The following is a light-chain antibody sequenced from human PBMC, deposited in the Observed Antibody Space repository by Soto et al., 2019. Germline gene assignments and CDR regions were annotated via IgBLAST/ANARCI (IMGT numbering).Light chain of an antibody. CDR3: QQYTNWPYT. CDR1: QSVGSN. V-gene: IGKV3-15*01. J-gene: IGKJ2*01. CDR2: GAS. Sequence: EIVMTQSPATLSVSPGERASLSCRASQSVGSNLAWYQQTAGQAPRLLIYGASTRATDIPARFSGSGSGTEFTLTISSLQSEDFAVYSCQQYTNWPYTFRQGTKLEIK.